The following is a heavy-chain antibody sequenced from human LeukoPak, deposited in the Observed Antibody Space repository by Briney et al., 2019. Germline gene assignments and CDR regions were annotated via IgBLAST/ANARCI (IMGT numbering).Heavy chain of an antibody. V-gene: IGHV4-31*03. Sequence: PSETLSLTCTVSGGSISSGGYYWSWIRQHPGKGLEWIGYIYYSGSTYYNPSLKSRVTISVDTSKNQFSLKLSSVTAADTAVYYCARLGPSGYYYFDYWGQGTLVTVSS. CDR3: ARLGPSGYYYFDY. J-gene: IGHJ4*02. D-gene: IGHD3-3*01. CDR2: IYYSGST. CDR1: GGSISSGGYY.